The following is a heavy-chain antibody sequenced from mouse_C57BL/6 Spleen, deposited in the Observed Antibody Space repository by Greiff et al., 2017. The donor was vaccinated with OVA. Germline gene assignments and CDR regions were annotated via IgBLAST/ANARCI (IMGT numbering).Heavy chain of an antibody. CDR3: ARGRAYGSSFFDY. D-gene: IGHD1-1*01. CDR2: IHPNSGST. Sequence: VQLQQSGAELVKPGASVKLSCKASGYTFTSYWMHWVKQRPGQGLEWIGMIHPNSGSTNYNEKFKSKATLTVDKSSSTAYMQLSSLTSEDSAVYYCARGRAYGSSFFDYWGQGTTLTVSS. V-gene: IGHV1-64*01. J-gene: IGHJ2*01. CDR1: GYTFTSYW.